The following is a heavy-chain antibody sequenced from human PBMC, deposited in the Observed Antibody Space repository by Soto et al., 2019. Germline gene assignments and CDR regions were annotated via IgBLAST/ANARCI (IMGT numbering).Heavy chain of an antibody. CDR3: ARDGPPTTTGVGPSYTMAV. J-gene: IGHJ6*02. CDR2: INPSGGRI. Sequence: QMQLVQSGAEVKNPGASVKVSCKASGYTFTSYQMHWVRQAPGQGLEWMGIINPSGGRITYAPRFQGRVMMTRDTSTNTVYMELRSLRSEDTAVYYCARDGPPTTTGVGPSYTMAVWGQGTTVTVS. CDR1: GYTFTSYQ. D-gene: IGHD3-3*01. V-gene: IGHV1-46*01.